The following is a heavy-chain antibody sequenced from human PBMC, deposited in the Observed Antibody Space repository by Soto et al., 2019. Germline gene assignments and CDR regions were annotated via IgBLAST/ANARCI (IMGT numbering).Heavy chain of an antibody. CDR3: VRKYPGTRAFDY. D-gene: IGHD2-2*01. V-gene: IGHV3-23*01. CDR1: GFTFNRYA. CDR2: IGTDGNT. J-gene: IGHJ4*01. Sequence: LRLSCAASGFTFNRYAMNWVRQAPGRGLAWGSAIGTDGNTYYANSVKGRFTISRDNSRTTLYLPMNSLRVEDTALYYCVRKYPGTRAFDYWGQGTLVTVSS.